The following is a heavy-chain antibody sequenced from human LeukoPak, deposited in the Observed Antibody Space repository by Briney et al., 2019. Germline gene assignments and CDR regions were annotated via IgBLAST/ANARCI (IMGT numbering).Heavy chain of an antibody. V-gene: IGHV3-7*05. CDR1: GFTFSSSW. CDR2: IKQDGSEK. J-gene: IGHJ4*02. Sequence: GGSLRLSCAASGFTFSSSWMSWIRQAPGKGLEWVANIKQDGSEKYYVDSVKGRFTISRDNAKNSLYLQMNSLRAEDTAVYYCARTTPGRRGPVDYWGQGTLVTVSS. CDR3: ARTTPGRRGPVDY. D-gene: IGHD3-10*01.